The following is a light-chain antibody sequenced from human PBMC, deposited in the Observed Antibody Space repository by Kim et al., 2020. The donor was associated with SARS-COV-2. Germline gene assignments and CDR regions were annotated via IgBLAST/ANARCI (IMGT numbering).Light chain of an antibody. CDR2: NNN. J-gene: IGLJ2*01. CDR3: AAWDDSLSGRL. CDR1: SSNIGSYY. Sequence: GQRVTISCSGSSSNIGSYYVYWYQHLPGTAPKLLIYNNNQRPSGVPDRFSGSKSGTSASLAISGLRSEDEADYYCAAWDDSLSGRLFGGGTQLTVL. V-gene: IGLV1-47*01.